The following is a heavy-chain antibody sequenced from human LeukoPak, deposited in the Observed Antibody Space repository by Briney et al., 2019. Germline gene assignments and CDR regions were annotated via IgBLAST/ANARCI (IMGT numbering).Heavy chain of an antibody. D-gene: IGHD1-1*01. J-gene: IGHJ4*02. CDR3: ARAASTGTSFDY. Sequence: GGSLRLSCVASGFTFSTYWMHWVRQPPGKGLVWVSRIHSDGRSTNYADSVKGRFTISRDNAENTLFLQMNSLRAEDTAVYYCARAASTGTSFDYWGQGTLVTVSS. CDR2: IHSDGRST. CDR1: GFTFSTYW. V-gene: IGHV3-74*01.